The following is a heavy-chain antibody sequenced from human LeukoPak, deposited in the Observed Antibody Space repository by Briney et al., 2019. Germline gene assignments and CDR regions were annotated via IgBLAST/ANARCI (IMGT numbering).Heavy chain of an antibody. CDR1: GFTFRNFA. CDR3: AKDYGDLPIDY. CDR2: IDGSGDNT. Sequence: GGSLRLSCAASGFTFRNFAMTWVRQTHGKGLEWVSTIDGSGDNTYFADSVKGRYTISRDNSKSTLYLQMTSLRAEDTAIYYCAKDYGDLPIDYWGQGTLVTVSS. J-gene: IGHJ4*02. D-gene: IGHD4-17*01. V-gene: IGHV3-23*01.